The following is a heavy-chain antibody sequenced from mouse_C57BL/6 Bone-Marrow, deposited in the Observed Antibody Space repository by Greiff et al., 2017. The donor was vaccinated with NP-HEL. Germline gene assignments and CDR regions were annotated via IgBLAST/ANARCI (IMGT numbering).Heavy chain of an antibody. Sequence: QVQLQQPGAELVKPGASVKLSCKASGYTFTSYWMQWVKQRPGQGLEWIGEIDPSDSYTTYHQKFKGKATLTVDTSSSTAYMQLSSLTSEDSAVYYCARDYYGSSPAWFAYWGQGTLVTVSA. D-gene: IGHD1-1*01. CDR3: ARDYYGSSPAWFAY. CDR1: GYTFTSYW. V-gene: IGHV1-50*01. J-gene: IGHJ3*01. CDR2: IDPSDSYT.